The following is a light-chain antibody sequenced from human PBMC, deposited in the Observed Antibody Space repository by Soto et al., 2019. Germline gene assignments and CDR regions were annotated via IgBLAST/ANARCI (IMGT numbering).Light chain of an antibody. J-gene: IGLJ2*01. CDR1: SSDVGAYNY. V-gene: IGLV2-11*01. CDR2: DVS. Sequence: QSALTQPRSVSGSPGQSVTISCTGTSSDVGAYNYVSWYQQYPGKAPKLMIYDVSKRLSGVPDRFSGSKSGNTASLTISGLQAEDEADYYCCSYAGLFGGGTKLTVL. CDR3: CSYAGL.